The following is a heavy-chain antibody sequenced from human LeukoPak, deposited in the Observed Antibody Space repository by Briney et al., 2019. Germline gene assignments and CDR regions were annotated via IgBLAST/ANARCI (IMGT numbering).Heavy chain of an antibody. CDR3: AKHQQWLSRGAFDY. J-gene: IGHJ4*02. D-gene: IGHD6-19*01. CDR1: GFTFSTND. Sequence: GGSLRLSCAASGFTFSTNDMHWVRQAPGKGLEWVAVISYDGSIKYYADSVKGRFTISRDNSKNTLYLQVNSLRGADTAIYYCAKHQQWLSRGAFDYWGQGTLVTVSS. CDR2: ISYDGSIK. V-gene: IGHV3-30*18.